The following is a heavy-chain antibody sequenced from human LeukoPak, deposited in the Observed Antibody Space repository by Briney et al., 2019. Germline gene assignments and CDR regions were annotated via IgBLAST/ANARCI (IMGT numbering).Heavy chain of an antibody. CDR1: GFTFSNYA. J-gene: IGHJ4*02. CDR3: ARVSGWYYFDY. V-gene: IGHV3-23*01. CDR2: ISGSGGST. Sequence: GGSLRLSCAAPGFTFSNYAMSWVRQAPGKGLEWVSAISGSGGSTYYADSVKGRFTISRDNSKNTLYLQMNSLRAEDTAVYYCARVSGWYYFDYWGQGTLVTVSS. D-gene: IGHD6-19*01.